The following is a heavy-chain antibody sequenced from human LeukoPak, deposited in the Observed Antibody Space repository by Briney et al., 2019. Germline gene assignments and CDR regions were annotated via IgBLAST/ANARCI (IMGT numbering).Heavy chain of an antibody. CDR1: GFTFSDYY. V-gene: IGHV3-11*01. CDR3: ARFRKIFFVVVPAAPRRMDV. J-gene: IGHJ6*02. Sequence: PGGSLRLSCAASGFTFSDYYMSWIRQAPGKGLEWVSYISSSGSTIYYADSVKGRFTISRDNAKNSLYLQMNSLRAEDTAVYYCARFRKIFFVVVPAAPRRMDVWGQGTTVTVSS. CDR2: ISSSGSTI. D-gene: IGHD2-2*01.